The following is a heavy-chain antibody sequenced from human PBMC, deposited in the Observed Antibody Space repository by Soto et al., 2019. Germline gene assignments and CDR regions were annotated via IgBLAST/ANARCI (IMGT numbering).Heavy chain of an antibody. V-gene: IGHV1-46*03. D-gene: IGHD4-17*01. Sequence: QVQLVQSGAEVKKPGASVKVSCKASGYTFTSYYIHWVRQAPGQGLEWMGVINPSGGSTSYAQNFQGRVTMARDTSTSTGYMELSSLRSEDTAVYYCVRESTPPRWFAPWGQGTLVTVSS. J-gene: IGHJ5*02. CDR2: INPSGGST. CDR3: VRESTPPRWFAP. CDR1: GYTFTSYY.